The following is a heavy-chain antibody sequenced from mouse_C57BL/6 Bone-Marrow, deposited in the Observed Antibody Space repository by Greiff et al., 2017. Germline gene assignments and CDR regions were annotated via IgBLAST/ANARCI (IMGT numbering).Heavy chain of an antibody. D-gene: IGHD1-1*01. V-gene: IGHV1-63*01. CDR1: GYTFTNYW. CDR2: IYPGGGYT. CDR3: ARWGTTVLGDY. Sequence: VQLQQSGAELVRPGTSVKMSCKASGYTFTNYWIGWAKQRPGHGLEWIGDIYPGGGYTNYNEKFKGKATLTADKSSSTAYMQVSSLTSEDSAIYYCARWGTTVLGDYWGQGTTLTVSS. J-gene: IGHJ2*01.